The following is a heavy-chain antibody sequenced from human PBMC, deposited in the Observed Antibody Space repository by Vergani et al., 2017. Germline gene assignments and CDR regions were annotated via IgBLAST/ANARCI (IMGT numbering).Heavy chain of an antibody. CDR1: GIAFSRSW. V-gene: IGHV3-7*03. CDR3: ARAYGWLFDY. D-gene: IGHD6-19*01. Sequence: EVQLVESGGGLVQPGESLRLSCAASGIAFSRSWMTWVRQAPGKGLEWVANIKPDGSEKYYVDSVKGRFTISRDNAKNSLYRQLNSLRAEDTAVYYCARAYGWLFDYWGQGTLVTVSS. CDR2: IKPDGSEK. J-gene: IGHJ4*02.